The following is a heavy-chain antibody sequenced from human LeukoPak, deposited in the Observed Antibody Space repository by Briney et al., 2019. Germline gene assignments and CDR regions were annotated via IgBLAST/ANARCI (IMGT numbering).Heavy chain of an antibody. CDR3: AKLVRQSSTSCF. J-gene: IGHJ4*02. Sequence: GGSLRLSCAASGFTFSSYGMHWVRQAPGRGLEWVAFIRYDGSNKYYADSVKGRFTISRDNSKNTLYLQMNSLRAEDTAVYYCAKLVRQSSTSCFWGQGTLVTVSS. V-gene: IGHV3-30*02. CDR1: GFTFSSYG. D-gene: IGHD2-2*01. CDR2: IRYDGSNK.